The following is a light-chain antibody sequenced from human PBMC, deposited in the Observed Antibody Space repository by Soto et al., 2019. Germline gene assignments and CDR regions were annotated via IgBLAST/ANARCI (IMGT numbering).Light chain of an antibody. CDR1: SGHSTYI. V-gene: IGLV4-60*03. J-gene: IGLJ2*01. CDR2: LEGSGSY. Sequence: LVLTQSSSASASLGSSVKLTCTLNSGHSTYIIAWHQHQPGKAPRYLMKLEGSGSYNKGSGVPDRFSGSSSGADRYLTISNLQSEDEADYYCETWDSDTRVFGGGTKLTVL. CDR3: ETWDSDTRV.